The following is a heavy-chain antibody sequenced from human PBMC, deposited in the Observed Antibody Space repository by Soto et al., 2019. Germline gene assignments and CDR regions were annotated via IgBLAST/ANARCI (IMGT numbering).Heavy chain of an antibody. V-gene: IGHV3-15*01. D-gene: IGHD2-21*02. J-gene: IGHJ6*02. CDR3: TTGVTSRGMDV. CDR1: GFTFSNAW. CDR2: IKTKTDGGTT. Sequence: EVQLVESGGGLVKPGGSLRLSCAASGFTFSNAWMSWVRQAPGKGLEWVGRIKTKTDGGTTDYAAPVKGRFTISRDASKNTLYMQMSSLKTEDTAVYYCTTGVTSRGMDVWGQGTTVTLSS.